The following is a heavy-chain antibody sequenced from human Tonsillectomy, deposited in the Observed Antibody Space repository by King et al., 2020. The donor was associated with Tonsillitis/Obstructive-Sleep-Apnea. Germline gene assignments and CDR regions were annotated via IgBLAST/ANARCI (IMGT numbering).Heavy chain of an antibody. Sequence: QLVQSGAEVKKPGESLQISCKASGYSFTSYWIAWVRQMPGRGLEWMGIIYPGDSDTRNSPSIQGQVTISADKSIRTAYLQWSSLKGSDTAMYYCARLGMAVAATFPAPDYWGEGALGTVSS. D-gene: IGHD6-19*01. CDR1: GYSFTSYW. CDR2: IYPGDSDT. J-gene: IGHJ4*02. V-gene: IGHV5-51*01. CDR3: ARLGMAVAATFPAPDY.